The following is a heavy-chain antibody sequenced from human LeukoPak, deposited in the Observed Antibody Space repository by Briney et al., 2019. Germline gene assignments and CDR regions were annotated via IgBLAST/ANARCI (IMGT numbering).Heavy chain of an antibody. J-gene: IGHJ2*01. CDR1: GGSFSGYY. CDR3: ARLTQYDFWSGYYTDYWYFDL. D-gene: IGHD3-3*01. V-gene: IGHV4-34*01. Sequence: KPSETVSLTCAVYGGSFSGYYWSWIRQPPGKGREWIGEIKHSGSTNYNPCLKGPLTISVDTCKDPIFLKLGSVTAADTAVYYCARLTQYDFWSGYYTDYWYFDLWGRGTLVTVSS. CDR2: IKHSGST.